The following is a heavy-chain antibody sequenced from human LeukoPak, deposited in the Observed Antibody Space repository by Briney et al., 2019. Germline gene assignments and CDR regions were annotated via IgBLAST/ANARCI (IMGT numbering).Heavy chain of an antibody. CDR1: GVSITSNY. V-gene: IGHV4-4*07. Sequence: SETLSLTCSVSGVSITSNYWSWIRQPAGKGLEWIGRIYTSGSTNYNPSLKSRVTISVDTSKNQFSLKLSSVTAADTAVYYCARLTRQGIAARRFDPWGQGTLVTVSS. CDR2: IYTSGST. D-gene: IGHD6-6*01. CDR3: ARLTRQGIAARRFDP. J-gene: IGHJ5*02.